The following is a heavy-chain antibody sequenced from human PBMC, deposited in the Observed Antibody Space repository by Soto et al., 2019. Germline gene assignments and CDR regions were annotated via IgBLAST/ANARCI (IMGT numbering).Heavy chain of an antibody. CDR3: ARVSFEYSSSYYYYYGMDV. CDR1: GGTLSSYA. V-gene: IGHV1-69*13. J-gene: IGHJ6*02. Sequence: SVKVSCKASGGTLSSYAISWVRQAPGQGLEWMGGIIPIFGTANYAQKFQGRVAITADESTSTAYMELSSLRSEDTAVYYCARVSFEYSSSYYYYYGMDVWGQGTTVTVSS. CDR2: IIPIFGTA. D-gene: IGHD6-6*01.